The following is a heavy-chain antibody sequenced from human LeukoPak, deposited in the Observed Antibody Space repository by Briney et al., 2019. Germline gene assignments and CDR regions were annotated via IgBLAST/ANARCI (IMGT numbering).Heavy chain of an antibody. V-gene: IGHV4-34*01. J-gene: IGHJ6*02. CDR3: ARGPRFVVVPAAIEYYYYGMDV. Sequence: PSETLSLTCAVYGGSFSGYYWSWIRQPPGKGLEWIGEINHSGSTNYNPSLKSRVTISVDTSKNQFSLKLSSVTAADTAVYYCARGPRFVVVPAAIEYYYYGMDVWGQGTTVTVSS. CDR1: GGSFSGYY. D-gene: IGHD2-2*02. CDR2: INHSGST.